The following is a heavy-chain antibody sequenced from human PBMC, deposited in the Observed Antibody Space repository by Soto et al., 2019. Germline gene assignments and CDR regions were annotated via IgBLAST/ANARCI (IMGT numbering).Heavy chain of an antibody. CDR2: ISAYNGHT. J-gene: IGHJ6*02. Sequence: GSSVKVSWKDPCYTFTGYGLHSRRPAPAQRHEWMGWISAYNGHTNYAQKLQGSVTLTTDPSPSTAYMELRRLRSEDTARSYCSRDHRYLTGVIHQSQSCMDVSGQGTTVTGSS. D-gene: IGHD7-27*01. V-gene: IGHV1-18*04. CDR1: CYTFTGYG. CDR3: SRDHRYLTGVIHQSQSCMDV.